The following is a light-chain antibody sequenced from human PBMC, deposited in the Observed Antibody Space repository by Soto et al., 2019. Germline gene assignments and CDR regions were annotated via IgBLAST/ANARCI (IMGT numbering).Light chain of an antibody. CDR3: QSYDSSLSGFYV. J-gene: IGLJ1*01. V-gene: IGLV1-40*01. CDR1: SSNIGAGYD. Sequence: QSVLTQPPSVSGAPGQRVTISCTGSSSNIGAGYDVHWYQQLPGTAPKLLIYGNSNRPSGVPDRFSGSKSGTSASLAITGLQAEDEADYYGQSYDSSLSGFYVFGPGTKVTVL. CDR2: GNS.